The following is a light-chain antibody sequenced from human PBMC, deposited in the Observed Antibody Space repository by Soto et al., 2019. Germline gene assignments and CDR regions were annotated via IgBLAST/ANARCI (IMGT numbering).Light chain of an antibody. CDR3: QYYGSSPS. CDR2: GAS. V-gene: IGKV3-20*01. CDR1: QSVSSSY. J-gene: IGKJ3*01. Sequence: EMVLTQSPGTLSLSPGERATLSCRASQSVSSSYLAWYRQRPGQAPRLLIYGASIRATGIPDRFSGSGSGTDFTLTISRLETEDLAMYYCQYYGSSPSFGPGTKVDLK.